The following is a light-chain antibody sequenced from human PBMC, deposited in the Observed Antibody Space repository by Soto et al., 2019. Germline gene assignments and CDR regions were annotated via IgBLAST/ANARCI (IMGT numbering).Light chain of an antibody. V-gene: IGKV3-15*01. CDR3: QQRSNT. CDR2: GAS. J-gene: IGKJ2*01. CDR1: QSVASS. Sequence: ERVMTQSPATLSASPGERVTLSCRASQSVASSVAWYQQKPGQAPRLILYGASTRATGFPARFSGSGSGTEFTLTISSLEPEDFAVYYCQQRSNTFGQGTKLEIK.